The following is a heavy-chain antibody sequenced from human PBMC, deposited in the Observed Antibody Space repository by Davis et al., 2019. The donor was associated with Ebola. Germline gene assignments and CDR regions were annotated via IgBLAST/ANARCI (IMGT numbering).Heavy chain of an antibody. D-gene: IGHD6-13*01. CDR1: GITFSSYS. CDR3: ARDFRWQQLVLNAFDI. J-gene: IGHJ3*02. V-gene: IGHV3-21*01. Sequence: GESLKISCAASGITFSSYSTNWVRQAPGKGLEWVSSISSSSSYIYYADSVKGRFTISRDNAKNSLYLQMNSLRAEDTAVYYCARDFRWQQLVLNAFDIWGQGTMVTVSS. CDR2: ISSSSSYI.